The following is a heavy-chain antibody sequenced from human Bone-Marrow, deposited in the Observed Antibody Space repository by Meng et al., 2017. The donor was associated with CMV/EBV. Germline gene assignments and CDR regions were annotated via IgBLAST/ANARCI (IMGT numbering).Heavy chain of an antibody. D-gene: IGHD2-2*01. CDR1: GGSISSSSYY. Sequence: SETLSLTCTVSGGSISSSSYYWGRIRQSPGKGLEWIGSIYYSGSTYYNPYLKSRVTIFVDTSKNQLSLKLSSVTAADTAVYYCAREMGRGYCSSTSCNNWFDPWGQGTLVTVSS. V-gene: IGHV4-39*07. CDR2: IYYSGST. J-gene: IGHJ5*02. CDR3: AREMGRGYCSSTSCNNWFDP.